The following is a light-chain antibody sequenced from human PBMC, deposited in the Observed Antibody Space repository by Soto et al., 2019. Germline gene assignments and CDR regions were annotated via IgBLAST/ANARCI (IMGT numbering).Light chain of an antibody. V-gene: IGLV2-14*01. CDR1: SSDVGGYNY. CDR3: SSYTSSSTLGYV. CDR2: EVS. Sequence: QSVLTQPASVSGSPGQSITISCTGTSSDVGGYNYVPWYQQHPGKAPKLMIYEVSNRPSGVSNRFSGSKSGNTASLTISGLQAEDEADYYCSSYTSSSTLGYVFGTGTKLTVL. J-gene: IGLJ1*01.